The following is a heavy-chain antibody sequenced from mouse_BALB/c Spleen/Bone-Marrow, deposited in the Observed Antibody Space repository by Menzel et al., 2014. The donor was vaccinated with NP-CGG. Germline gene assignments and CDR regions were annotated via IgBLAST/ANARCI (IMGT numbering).Heavy chain of an antibody. CDR3: ARGFITTVVPFAY. CDR1: GYSLTRGFF. J-gene: IGHJ3*01. CDR2: INYDGSN. V-gene: IGHV3-6*01. Sequence: GSGPGPVETSQSLFLPRPVTGYSLTRGFFLEWVPAFSRKKTGRVGYINYDGSNNHNPSLKNRISITRDTSKNQFFLKLNSVTTEDTATYYCARGFITTVVPFAYWGQGTLVTVSA. D-gene: IGHD1-1*01.